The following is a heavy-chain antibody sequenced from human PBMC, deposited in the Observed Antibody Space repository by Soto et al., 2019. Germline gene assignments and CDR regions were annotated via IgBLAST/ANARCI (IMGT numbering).Heavy chain of an antibody. J-gene: IGHJ4*02. Sequence: GSLRLSCAASGFTFSSYAMHWVRQAPGKGLEWVAVISYDGSNKYYADSVKGRFIISRDNSKNTLYLQMNSLRAEDTAVYYCARAGGDCSGGSCYSAYWGQGTMVTVYS. D-gene: IGHD2-15*01. CDR3: ARAGGDCSGGSCYSAY. CDR1: GFTFSSYA. CDR2: ISYDGSNK. V-gene: IGHV3-30-3*01.